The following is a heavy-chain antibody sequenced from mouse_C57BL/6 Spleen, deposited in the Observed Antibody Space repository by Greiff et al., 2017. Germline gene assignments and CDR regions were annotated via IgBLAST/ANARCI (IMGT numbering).Heavy chain of an antibody. V-gene: IGHV1-62-3*01. D-gene: IGHD4-1*01. CDR3: ARGSGTLYYFDY. Sequence: VQLQQPGAELVKPGASVKLSCKASGYTFTSYWMHWVKQRPGRGLEWIGRIDPNSGGTKYNEKFKGKATLTADKSSSTAYMQLSSLTSEDSAVYFCARGSGTLYYFDYWGQGTTLTVSS. J-gene: IGHJ2*01. CDR1: GYTFTSYW. CDR2: IDPNSGGT.